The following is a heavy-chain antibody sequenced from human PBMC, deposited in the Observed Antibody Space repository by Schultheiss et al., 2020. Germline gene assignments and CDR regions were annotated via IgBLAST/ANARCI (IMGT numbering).Heavy chain of an antibody. CDR3: AKATHRNYDFWSGPSIDY. CDR2: ISGSGGST. D-gene: IGHD3-3*01. CDR1: GFTFSSYA. Sequence: GGSLRLSCAASGFTFSSYAMSWVRQAPGKGLEWVSAISGSGGSTYYADSVKGRFTISRDNSKNTLYLQMNSLRAEDTAVYYCAKATHRNYDFWSGPSIDYWGQGTLVTVSS. V-gene: IGHV3-23*01. J-gene: IGHJ4*02.